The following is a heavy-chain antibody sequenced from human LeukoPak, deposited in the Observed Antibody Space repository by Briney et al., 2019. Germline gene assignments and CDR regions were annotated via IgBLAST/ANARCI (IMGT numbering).Heavy chain of an antibody. V-gene: IGHV3-21*01. CDR1: GFTCSSYS. CDR3: ARDFHVWFGEAYGLPV. D-gene: IGHD3-10*01. J-gene: IGHJ6*04. Sequence: GGSLRLSCAASGFTCSSYSMNWVGQAPGKGLEWVSSISSSSSYIDYADSVKGRFTISRDNAKNSLYLQMNSLRAEDTAVYYCARDFHVWFGEAYGLPVWGTVTTVTVSS. CDR2: ISSSSSYI.